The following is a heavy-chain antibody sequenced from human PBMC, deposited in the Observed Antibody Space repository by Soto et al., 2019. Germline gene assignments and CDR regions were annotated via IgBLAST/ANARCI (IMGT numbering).Heavy chain of an antibody. CDR3: ASSVYYCSALDYYYYYGMDV. D-gene: IGHD3-10*01. Sequence: QVQLVQSGAEVKKPGSSVKVSCKASGGTFSSYAISWVRQAPGQGLEWMGGIIPIFGTANYAQKFQGRVTITADESTSTAYMELSSLRSEDTAVYYCASSVYYCSALDYYYYYGMDVWGQGTTVTVSS. CDR2: IIPIFGTA. CDR1: GGTFSSYA. V-gene: IGHV1-69*01. J-gene: IGHJ6*02.